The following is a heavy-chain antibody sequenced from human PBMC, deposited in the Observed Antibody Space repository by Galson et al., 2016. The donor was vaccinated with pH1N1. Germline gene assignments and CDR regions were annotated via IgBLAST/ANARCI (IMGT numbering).Heavy chain of an antibody. Sequence: LSLTCALSGGSISGHCWSWVRQSPGRGLEWIGYVHYTGWNNCNPSLKSRVTISIDTSKREFSLNLRSVTAADTAVYFCARIPQSGGPFGWFDPWGQGTLVIVSS. CDR2: VHYTGWN. CDR1: GGSISGHC. CDR3: ARIPQSGGPFGWFDP. D-gene: IGHD2-15*01. V-gene: IGHV4-59*11. J-gene: IGHJ5*02.